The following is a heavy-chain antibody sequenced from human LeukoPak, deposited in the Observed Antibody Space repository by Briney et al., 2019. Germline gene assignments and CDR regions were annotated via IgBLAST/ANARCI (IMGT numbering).Heavy chain of an antibody. CDR3: AREISYDISPFDP. V-gene: IGHV1-3*01. Sequence: GASVKVSCKASGYTFTSYAMHWVRQAPGQRLEWMGWINAGNGNTKYSQKFQGRVTITRGTSASTAYMELSSLRSEDTAVYYCAREISYDISPFDPWGQGTLVTVSS. CDR1: GYTFTSYA. D-gene: IGHD3-22*01. CDR2: INAGNGNT. J-gene: IGHJ5*02.